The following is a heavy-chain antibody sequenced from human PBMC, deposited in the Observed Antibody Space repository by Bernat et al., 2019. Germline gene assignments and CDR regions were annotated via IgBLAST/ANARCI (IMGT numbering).Heavy chain of an antibody. Sequence: QVQLVESGGGVVQPGRSLRLSCAASGFTFSSYGMHWVRQAPGKGLEWVAVISYDGTNKYYADSVKGRFTIARDNCKNTLYLQMNSLGAEDTAVYYCAKGRPRGMPNRELDYWGQGTLVTVSS. CDR3: AKGRPRGMPNRELDY. CDR2: ISYDGTNK. D-gene: IGHD1-14*01. V-gene: IGHV3-30*18. CDR1: GFTFSSYG. J-gene: IGHJ4*02.